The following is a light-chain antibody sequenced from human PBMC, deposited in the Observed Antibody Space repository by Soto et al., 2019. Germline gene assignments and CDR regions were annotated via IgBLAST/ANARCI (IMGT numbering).Light chain of an antibody. J-gene: IGKJ5*01. V-gene: IGKV3-15*01. CDR2: GAS. CDR3: QQYGNAPPIT. Sequence: EIVMTQSPATLSVSRGERAARSCRASQSVSSNLAWYQQKPGQAPRLLIYGASTRATGIPARFSGSGSGTEFTLTISSLQSEDFAVYYCQQYGNAPPITCGQGTRLEIK. CDR1: QSVSSN.